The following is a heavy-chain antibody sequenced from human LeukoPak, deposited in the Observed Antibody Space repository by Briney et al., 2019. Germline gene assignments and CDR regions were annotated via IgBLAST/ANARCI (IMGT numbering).Heavy chain of an antibody. J-gene: IGHJ4*02. CDR2: MSGGGDSA. CDR3: ARDRSSLGLWFGELRN. V-gene: IGHV3-23*01. D-gene: IGHD3-10*01. CDR1: GFTFSDYA. Sequence: PGGSLRLSCAASGFTFSDYAMTWVRQTPGKGLEWVSVMSGGGDSADYADSMKGRFTISRDNAKNTLYLQMNSLRAEDTAVYYCARDRSSLGLWFGELRNWGQGTLVTVSS.